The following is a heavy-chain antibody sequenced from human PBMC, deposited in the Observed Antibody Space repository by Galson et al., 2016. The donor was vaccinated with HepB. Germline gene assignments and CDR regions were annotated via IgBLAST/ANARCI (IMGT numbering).Heavy chain of an antibody. CDR3: GLCLSGTHY. J-gene: IGHJ4*02. Sequence: ETLSLPCGVFGGSLSGFYWYWIRQPPGKGLEWIGEISHHGGTKYNSSLQSRVSMSVGTSRTEMSLRLTSVTSSDTAVYFCGLCLSGTHYRGQGTLVTVS. V-gene: IGHV4-34*01. CDR2: ISHHGGT. D-gene: IGHD1-26*01. CDR1: GGSLSGFY.